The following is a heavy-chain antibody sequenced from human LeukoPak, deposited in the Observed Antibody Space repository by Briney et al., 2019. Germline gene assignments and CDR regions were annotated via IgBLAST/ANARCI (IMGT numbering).Heavy chain of an antibody. CDR2: IYPGDSET. CDR3: ARKMGCSGGSCHYFDY. V-gene: IGHV5-51*01. J-gene: IGHJ4*02. Sequence: GASLQISCKGSGYSFSVYWIGWVRRMPGKGLEWMGIIYPGDSETRYSPSFHGQVTISADKSISTAYLQWSSLKASDTAMYYCARKMGCSGGSCHYFDYWGQGTLLTVSS. D-gene: IGHD2-15*01. CDR1: GYSFSVYW.